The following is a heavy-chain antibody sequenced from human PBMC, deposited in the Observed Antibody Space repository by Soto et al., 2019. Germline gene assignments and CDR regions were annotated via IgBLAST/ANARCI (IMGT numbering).Heavy chain of an antibody. Sequence: PSETLSLTCTVSGGSISSGGYYWSWIRQHPGKGLEWIGYIYYSGSTYYNPSLKSRVTISVDTSKNQFSLKLSSVTAADTAVYYCARTPRVVAATPFDYWGQGTLVTVSS. J-gene: IGHJ4*02. CDR3: ARTPRVVAATPFDY. CDR1: GGSISSGGYY. CDR2: IYYSGST. D-gene: IGHD2-15*01. V-gene: IGHV4-31*03.